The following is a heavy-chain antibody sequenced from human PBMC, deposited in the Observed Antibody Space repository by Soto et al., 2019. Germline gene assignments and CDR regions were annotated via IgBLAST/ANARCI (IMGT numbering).Heavy chain of an antibody. CDR3: ARAYYGDYVANWFDP. Sequence: TSETLSITCTVSGGSISSGDYYWSWIRQPPGKGLEWIGYIYYSGSTYYNPSLKSRVTISVDTSKNQFSLKLSSVTAADTAVYYCARAYYGDYVANWFDPWGQGTLVTVSS. V-gene: IGHV4-30-4*01. J-gene: IGHJ5*02. D-gene: IGHD4-17*01. CDR1: GGSISSGDYY. CDR2: IYYSGST.